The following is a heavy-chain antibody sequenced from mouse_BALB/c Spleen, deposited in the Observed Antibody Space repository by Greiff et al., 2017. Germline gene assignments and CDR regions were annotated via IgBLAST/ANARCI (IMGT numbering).Heavy chain of an antibody. Sequence: EVHLVESGGGLVKPGGSLKLSCAASGFTFSDYYMYWVRQTPEKRLEWVATISDGGSYTYYPDSVKGRFTISRDNAKNNLYLQMSSLKSEDTAMYYCARDRDYGNSWFAYWGQGTLVTVSA. V-gene: IGHV5-4*02. J-gene: IGHJ3*01. CDR3: ARDRDYGNSWFAY. CDR1: GFTFSDYY. D-gene: IGHD2-1*01. CDR2: ISDGGSYT.